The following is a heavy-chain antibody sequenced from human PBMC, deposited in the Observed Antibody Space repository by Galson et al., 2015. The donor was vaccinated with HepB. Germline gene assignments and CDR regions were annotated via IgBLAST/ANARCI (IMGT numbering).Heavy chain of an antibody. CDR2: ISSSSSTI. Sequence: SLRLSCAASGFTFSSYSMNWVRQAPGKGLEWVSYISSSSSTIYYADSVKGRFTISRDNAKNSLYLQMNSLRDEDTAVYYCARARTSYYDILTGYYFDYWGQGTLVTVSS. V-gene: IGHV3-48*02. D-gene: IGHD3-9*01. J-gene: IGHJ4*02. CDR1: GFTFSSYS. CDR3: ARARTSYYDILTGYYFDY.